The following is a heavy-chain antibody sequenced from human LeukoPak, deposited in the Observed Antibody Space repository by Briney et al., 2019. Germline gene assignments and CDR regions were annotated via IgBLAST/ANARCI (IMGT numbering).Heavy chain of an antibody. D-gene: IGHD1-26*01. CDR3: ARDRGGSYFDY. V-gene: IGHV3-66*02. CDR2: IYSGGST. CDR1: GFTVRSNY. J-gene: IGHJ4*02. Sequence: QSGGSLRLSCAASGFTVRSNYMSWVRQAPGKGLKWVSVIYSGGSTYYEDSVKGRFTISRDNSKNTLYLQMNSLRAADTAVYYCARDRGGSYFDYWGQGTLVTVSS.